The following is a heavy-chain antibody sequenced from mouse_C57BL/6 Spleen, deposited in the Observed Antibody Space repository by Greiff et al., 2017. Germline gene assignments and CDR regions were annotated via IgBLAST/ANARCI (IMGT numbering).Heavy chain of an antibody. CDR1: GFTFSDAW. Sequence: EVKLEESGGGLVQPGGSMKLSCAASGFTFSDAWMDWVRQSPEKGLEWVAEIRNKANNHATYYAESVKGRFTISRDDSKSSVYLQMNSLRAEDTGIYYCTGAYGSRFSYYAMDYWGQGTSVTVSS. V-gene: IGHV6-6*01. J-gene: IGHJ4*01. CDR2: IRNKANNHAT. CDR3: TGAYGSRFSYYAMDY. D-gene: IGHD1-1*01.